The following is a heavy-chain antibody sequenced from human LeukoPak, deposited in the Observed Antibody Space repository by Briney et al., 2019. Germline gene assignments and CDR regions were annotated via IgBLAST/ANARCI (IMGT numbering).Heavy chain of an antibody. CDR1: GFTFSSYA. Sequence: GGSLRLSCAASGFTFSSYAMSWVRQAPGKGLEWVSGIIADADDTYYADSVKGRFTISRDHSENTLHLQMNSLRAEDAAIYYCARDGTTTRYNWFDSWGQGTLVTVSS. D-gene: IGHD1-7*01. V-gene: IGHV3-23*01. J-gene: IGHJ5*01. CDR3: ARDGTTTRYNWFDS. CDR2: IIADADDT.